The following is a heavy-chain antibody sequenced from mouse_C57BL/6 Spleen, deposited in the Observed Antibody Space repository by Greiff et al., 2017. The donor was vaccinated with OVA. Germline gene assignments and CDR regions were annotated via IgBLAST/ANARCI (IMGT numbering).Heavy chain of an antibody. J-gene: IGHJ2*01. CDR2: IYPRSGNT. Sequence: QVQLKESGAELARPGASVKLSCKASGYTFTSYGISWVKQRTGQGLEWIGEIYPRSGNTYYNEKFKGKATLTADKSSSTAYMELRSLTSEDSAVYFCASGAAQATLDYWGQGTTLTVSS. D-gene: IGHD3-2*02. CDR3: ASGAAQATLDY. V-gene: IGHV1-81*01. CDR1: GYTFTSYG.